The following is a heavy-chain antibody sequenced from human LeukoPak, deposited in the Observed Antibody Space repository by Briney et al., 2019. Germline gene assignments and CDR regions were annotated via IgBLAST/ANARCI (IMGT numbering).Heavy chain of an antibody. D-gene: IGHD3-9*01. Sequence: PGRSLRLSCAASGFTFSSYAMRWVRQAPGKGLEWVAVISYDGSNKYYADSVKGRFTISRDNSKNTLYLQMNSLRAEDTAVYYCARDPKFVVLRYFEFPDYWGQGTLVTVSS. J-gene: IGHJ4*02. CDR2: ISYDGSNK. CDR3: ARDPKFVVLRYFEFPDY. CDR1: GFTFSSYA. V-gene: IGHV3-30*04.